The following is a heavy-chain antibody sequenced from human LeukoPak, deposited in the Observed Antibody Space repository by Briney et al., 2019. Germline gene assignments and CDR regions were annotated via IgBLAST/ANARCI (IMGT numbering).Heavy chain of an antibody. CDR1: GYTFTSSY. V-gene: IGHV1-46*01. CDR2: VNPSGGST. D-gene: IGHD6-13*01. Sequence: ASVKVSCKASGYTFTSSYMHWVRQAPGQGLEWMGIVNPSGGSTSYAPKFQGRVTMTRGTSTSTVYMELSSPKSEDTAVYYCARDTAAAGTGEEVEFDYWGQGTLVTVSS. J-gene: IGHJ4*02. CDR3: ARDTAAAGTGEEVEFDY.